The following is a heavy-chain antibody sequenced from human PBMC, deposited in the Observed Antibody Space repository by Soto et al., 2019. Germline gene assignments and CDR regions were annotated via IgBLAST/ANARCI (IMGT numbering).Heavy chain of an antibody. CDR3: ASGSRRDF. V-gene: IGHV1-3*01. CDR2: ISGGSGST. CDR1: GYTFTSYA. D-gene: IGHD3-10*01. J-gene: IGHJ4*02. Sequence: QVQLVQSGAEVKKPGASVKISCKASGYTFTSYALHWVRQAPGQGLEWMGWISGGSGSTKYSQKYQDRVTINRDTSASTAYMELSSLRSEDTAVYYCASGSRRDFWGQGTLVTVSS.